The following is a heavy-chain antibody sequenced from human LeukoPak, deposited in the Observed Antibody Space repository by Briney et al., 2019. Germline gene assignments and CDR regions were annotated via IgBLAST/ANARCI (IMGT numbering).Heavy chain of an antibody. CDR2: IYTSGST. Sequence: PSETLSLTCTVSGGSISSYYWSWIRQPAGKGLEWIGRIYTSGSTNYNPSLKSRVTMSVDTSKNQFSLKLSSVTAADTAVYYCARDVQVLRYFDVSYWFDPWGQGTLVTVSS. V-gene: IGHV4-4*07. CDR3: ARDVQVLRYFDVSYWFDP. J-gene: IGHJ5*02. D-gene: IGHD3-9*01. CDR1: GGSISSYY.